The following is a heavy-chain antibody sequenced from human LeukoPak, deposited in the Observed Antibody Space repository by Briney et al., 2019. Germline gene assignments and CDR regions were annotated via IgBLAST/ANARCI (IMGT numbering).Heavy chain of an antibody. CDR3: ARYPSYSYSLDY. V-gene: IGHV3-23*01. CDR1: GFTFGTFA. D-gene: IGHD5-18*01. J-gene: IGHJ4*02. CDR2: VSDSGDVT. Sequence: GGSLRLSCAASGFTFGTFAMTWVRQAPGKGLEWVSTVSDSGDVTYSADSVKGRFTISRDNSGNTLFLRMVSLRAEDTAAYYCARYPSYSYSLDYWGPGTLVTVSS.